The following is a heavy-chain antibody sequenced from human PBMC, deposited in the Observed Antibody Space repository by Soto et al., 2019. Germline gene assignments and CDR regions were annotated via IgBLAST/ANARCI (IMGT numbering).Heavy chain of an antibody. CDR3: ARVHHFGDYPLGY. CDR1: GYIFTSYG. CDR2: ISGYNGDA. V-gene: IGHV1-18*01. Sequence: QIQLVQSGAEVKKPGASVKVSCKASGYIFTSYGISWVRQAPGQGLEWVAWISGYNGDANYAQSVQGRVTLTTDTSTTTAYMELTSLRSDDTAVYYCARVHHFGDYPLGYWGQGTLVTVSS. D-gene: IGHD4-17*01. J-gene: IGHJ4*02.